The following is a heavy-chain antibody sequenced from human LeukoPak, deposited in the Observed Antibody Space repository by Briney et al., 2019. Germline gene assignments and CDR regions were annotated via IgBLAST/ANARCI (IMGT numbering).Heavy chain of an antibody. Sequence: GESPEISCKGSGYRFTRYWIGWVRQMPGKGLEWMGIIYPGDSDTRCSLSFQGQVTISADKSISTAYLQWSSLKASDTAMYYCAREANGSSSLDYWGQGTLVTASS. J-gene: IGHJ4*02. CDR3: AREANGSSSLDY. V-gene: IGHV5-51*01. CDR1: GYRFTRYW. D-gene: IGHD1-1*01. CDR2: IYPGDSDT.